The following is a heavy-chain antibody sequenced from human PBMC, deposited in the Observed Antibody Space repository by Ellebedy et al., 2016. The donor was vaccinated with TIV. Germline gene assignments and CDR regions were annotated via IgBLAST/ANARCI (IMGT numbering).Heavy chain of an antibody. CDR2: INPNSGGT. D-gene: IGHD3-10*01. CDR3: ARTMMGSYGPFDY. Sequence: ASVKVSXXASGYTFTGYYMHWVRQAPGQGLEWMGWINPNSGGTNYAQKFQGWVTMTRDTSISTAYMELSRLRSDDTAVYYCARTMMGSYGPFDYWGQGTLVTVSS. CDR1: GYTFTGYY. V-gene: IGHV1-2*04. J-gene: IGHJ4*02.